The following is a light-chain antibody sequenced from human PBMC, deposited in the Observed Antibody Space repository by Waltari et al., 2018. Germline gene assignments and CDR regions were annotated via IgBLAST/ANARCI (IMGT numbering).Light chain of an antibody. Sequence: DIVLTQSLASLAVSPGQRATITCRASERVTVFGINLIHWYQQKPGQPPKLLIYQTSNKDTGGPPRFSGSGSGADLTLTMNPGEADDAADYYCLQSKNSLTFGQGTKVEIK. J-gene: IGKJ1*01. CDR2: QTS. V-gene: IGKV3D-20*02. CDR1: ERVTVFGINL. CDR3: LQSKNSLT.